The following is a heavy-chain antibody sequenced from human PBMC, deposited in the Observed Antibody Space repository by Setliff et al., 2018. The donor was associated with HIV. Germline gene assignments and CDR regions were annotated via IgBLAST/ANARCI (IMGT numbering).Heavy chain of an antibody. J-gene: IGHJ6*03. CDR2: IYDSGSS. D-gene: IGHD3-3*01. Sequence: PSETLSLTCTVSGGSISSDYWSWIRQPPGKGMEWIGFIYDSGSSNYNPSLKSRVSISLDTSKKQVSLKLNSVTAADTAVYYCARGLSIFGVATPGFYSFMDVWGQGTTVTVSS. CDR1: GGSISSDY. CDR3: ARGLSIFGVATPGFYSFMDV. V-gene: IGHV4-59*01.